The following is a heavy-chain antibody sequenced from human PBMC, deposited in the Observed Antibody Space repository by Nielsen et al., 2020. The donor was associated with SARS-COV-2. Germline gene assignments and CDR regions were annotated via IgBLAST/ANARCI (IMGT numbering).Heavy chain of an antibody. J-gene: IGHJ2*01. Sequence: SETLSLTCTVSGGSISTSSHSWGWIRQPPGKGLEWIGTIYSSGTTYYGPSLRSRVTISIDRFKNRFSLRLSSVTAADTATYYCARQRGRGWYFDLWGRGTLVTVSS. CDR3: ARQRGRGWYFDL. V-gene: IGHV4-39*01. CDR2: IYSSGTT. D-gene: IGHD3-16*01. CDR1: GGSISTSSHS.